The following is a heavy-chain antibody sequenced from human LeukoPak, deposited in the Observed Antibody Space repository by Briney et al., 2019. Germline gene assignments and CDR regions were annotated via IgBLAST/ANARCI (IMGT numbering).Heavy chain of an antibody. V-gene: IGHV3-23*01. CDR1: GFTFSTVS. CDR2: FGTGFGT. D-gene: IGHD6-19*01. Sequence: GGSLRLSCAASGFTFSTVSLHWVRQAPGKGLVWVSAFGTGFGTYYPDSLKGRFHISRDNSKNTLFLQMNSLRAEDTAVYYCARSSGWWSLDYWGQGTLVTVSS. CDR3: ARSSGWWSLDY. J-gene: IGHJ4*02.